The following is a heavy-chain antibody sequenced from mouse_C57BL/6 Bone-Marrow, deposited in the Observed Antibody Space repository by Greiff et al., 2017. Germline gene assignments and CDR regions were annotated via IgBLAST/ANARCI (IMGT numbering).Heavy chain of an antibody. Sequence: EVKLMESGGGLVKPGGSLKLSCAASGFPFSSYAMSWVRQTPEKRLEWVATISDGGSYTYYPDNVKGRFPISRDNATNNLYLQMSHLKSEDTAMYYCARDQDGSSYWYIDVWGTGTTVTVSS. CDR3: ARDQDGSSYWYIDV. D-gene: IGHD1-1*01. V-gene: IGHV5-4*01. CDR2: ISDGGSYT. CDR1: GFPFSSYA. J-gene: IGHJ1*03.